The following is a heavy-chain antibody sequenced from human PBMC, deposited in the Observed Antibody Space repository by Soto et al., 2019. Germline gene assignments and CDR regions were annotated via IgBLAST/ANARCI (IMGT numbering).Heavy chain of an antibody. Sequence: ASVKVSCKASGYTFTSYGISWVRQAPGQGLEWMGIINPSGGSTSYAQKFQGRVTMTRDTSTSTVYMELSSLRSEDTAVYYCARGIVGATKYTTIDYWGQGTLVTVSS. V-gene: IGHV1-46*03. CDR3: ARGIVGATKYTTIDY. CDR2: INPSGGST. D-gene: IGHD1-26*01. J-gene: IGHJ4*02. CDR1: GYTFTSYG.